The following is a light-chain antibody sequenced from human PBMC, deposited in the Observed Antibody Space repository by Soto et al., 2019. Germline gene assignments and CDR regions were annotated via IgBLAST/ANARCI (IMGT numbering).Light chain of an antibody. J-gene: IGLJ2*01. Sequence: QSALTQPASVSGSPGQSITISCTGTSSDVGGYNYVSWYQQHPHKAPKLMIYEVSYRPSGISNRFSGSKSGNTASLTISGLQAEDEADYYCASYSSINTLDVVFGGGTKLTVL. CDR2: EVS. V-gene: IGLV2-14*01. CDR1: SSDVGGYNY. CDR3: ASYSSINTLDVV.